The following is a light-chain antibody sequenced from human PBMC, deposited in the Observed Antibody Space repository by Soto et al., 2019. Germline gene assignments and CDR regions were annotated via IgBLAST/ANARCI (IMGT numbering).Light chain of an antibody. V-gene: IGKV1-39*01. CDR3: QQSYRMPLT. Sequence: DIQMTQSPSSLSASVGDRVTITCRSSQSISSYLNWYQQTPGKAPKFLIYAASTLQVGVPSRFSGSGADTDFTLTISSLQPEDFATYYCQQSYRMPLTFGGGTKVEIK. J-gene: IGKJ4*01. CDR2: AAS. CDR1: QSISSY.